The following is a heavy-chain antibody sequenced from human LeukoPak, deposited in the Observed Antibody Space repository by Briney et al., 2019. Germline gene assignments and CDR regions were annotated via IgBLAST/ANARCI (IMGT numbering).Heavy chain of an antibody. CDR1: GYTFTSYG. D-gene: IGHD3-10*01. V-gene: IGHV1-18*01. CDR2: ISAYNGNT. Sequence: ASVKVSCKASGYTFTSYGISWVRQPPGQGLEWMGWISAYNGNTNYAQKLQGRVTMTTDTSTSTAYMELRSLRSDDTAVYYCARDIYGSGSPYYYYGMDVWGQGTTVTVSS. CDR3: ARDIYGSGSPYYYYGMDV. J-gene: IGHJ6*02.